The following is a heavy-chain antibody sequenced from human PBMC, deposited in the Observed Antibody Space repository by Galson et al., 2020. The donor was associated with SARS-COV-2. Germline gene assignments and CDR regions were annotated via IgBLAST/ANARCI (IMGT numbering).Heavy chain of an antibody. Sequence: ASVKVSCKASGYTFTGYYMHWVRQAPGQGLEWMGWINPNSGGTNYAQKFQGRVTMTRDTSISTAYMELSRLRSDDTAVYYCARVELWFGELPQSPYYGMDVWGQGTTVTVSS. D-gene: IGHD3-10*01. CDR2: INPNSGGT. V-gene: IGHV1-2*02. J-gene: IGHJ6*02. CDR3: ARVELWFGELPQSPYYGMDV. CDR1: GYTFTGYY.